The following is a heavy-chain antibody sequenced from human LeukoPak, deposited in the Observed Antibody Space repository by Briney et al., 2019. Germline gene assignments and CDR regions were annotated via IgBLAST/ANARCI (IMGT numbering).Heavy chain of an antibody. D-gene: IGHD4-11*01. CDR3: ASSMPKRGYSNSPDDNWFDP. Sequence: ASVKVSFKTSGYTFTSYDINWVRQATGQGLEWMGWMNPHSGNTGYAQKFQGRVTMTRNTSINTAYMELSSLRSEDTAVYYCASSMPKRGYSNSPDDNWFDPWGQGTLVTVSS. J-gene: IGHJ5*02. V-gene: IGHV1-8*01. CDR2: MNPHSGNT. CDR1: GYTFTSYD.